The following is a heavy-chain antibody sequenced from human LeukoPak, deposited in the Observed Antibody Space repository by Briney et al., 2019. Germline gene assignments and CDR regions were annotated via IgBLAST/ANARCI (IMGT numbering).Heavy chain of an antibody. CDR1: GFTVSSNY. V-gene: IGHV3-66*01. Sequence: GGSLRLSCAASGFTVSSNYMSWVRQAPGKGLEWVSVIYSGGSTYYADSVKGRFTISRDNSKNTLYLQMNSLRAEDTAVYYCARDVNPFRNYDFWSGYRTYYYYYMDVWGKGTTVTVSS. D-gene: IGHD3-3*01. J-gene: IGHJ6*03. CDR2: IYSGGST. CDR3: ARDVNPFRNYDFWSGYRTYYYYYMDV.